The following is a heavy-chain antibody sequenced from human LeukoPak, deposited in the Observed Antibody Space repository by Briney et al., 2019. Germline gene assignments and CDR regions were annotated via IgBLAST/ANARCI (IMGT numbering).Heavy chain of an antibody. CDR3: AREGYYGSGERAYRQNDYYYYGMDV. V-gene: IGHV3-30*04. Sequence: GGSLRLSCAASGFTFSSYAMHWVRQAPGKGLEWVAVISYDGSNKYYADSVKGRFTISRDNSKNTLYLQMNSLRAEDTAVYYCAREGYYGSGERAYRQNDYYYYGMDVWGQGTTVTVSS. J-gene: IGHJ6*02. CDR2: ISYDGSNK. CDR1: GFTFSSYA. D-gene: IGHD3-10*01.